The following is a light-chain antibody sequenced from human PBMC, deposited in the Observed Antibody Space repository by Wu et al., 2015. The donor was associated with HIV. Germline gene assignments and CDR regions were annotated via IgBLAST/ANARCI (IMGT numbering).Light chain of an antibody. V-gene: IGKV3-20*01. CDR1: QSVSSNY. J-gene: IGKJ2*03. CDR3: QYYGSSPYS. Sequence: EIVLTQSPGTLSLSAGERATLSCTASQSVSSNYLVWYQQKPGRAPRLPIYATSNRATDIPDRFSGSGSGTDFTLTISRLEPEDFAVYYCQYYGSSPYSFGQGTKLEIK. CDR2: ATS.